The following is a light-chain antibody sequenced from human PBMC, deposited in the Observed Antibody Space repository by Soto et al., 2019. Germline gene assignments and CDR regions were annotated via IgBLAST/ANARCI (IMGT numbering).Light chain of an antibody. J-gene: IGKJ1*01. V-gene: IGKV1-5*01. CDR1: QSISSW. Sequence: DIQMTQSPPTLSASVGDRVTITCRASQSISSWLAWYQQKPGKAPKLLIYDASSLESGVPSRFSGSGSGTEFTLTISSLLPDDFATYSCQQYNSYLWTFGQRTKVDIK. CDR2: DAS. CDR3: QQYNSYLWT.